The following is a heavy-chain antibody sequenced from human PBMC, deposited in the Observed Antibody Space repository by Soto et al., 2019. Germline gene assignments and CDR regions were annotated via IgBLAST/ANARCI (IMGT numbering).Heavy chain of an antibody. V-gene: IGHV3-23*01. CDR1: GFTFSSYA. D-gene: IGHD3-22*01. Sequence: GGSLRLSCAASGFTFSSYAMSWVRQAPGKGLEWVSTISGSGGSTYYADSVKGRFTTSRDNSKNTLYLQMNSLRAEDTAVYYCAKDSSGWDAWFDPWGQGTLVTSPQ. CDR3: AKDSSGWDAWFDP. J-gene: IGHJ5*02. CDR2: ISGSGGST.